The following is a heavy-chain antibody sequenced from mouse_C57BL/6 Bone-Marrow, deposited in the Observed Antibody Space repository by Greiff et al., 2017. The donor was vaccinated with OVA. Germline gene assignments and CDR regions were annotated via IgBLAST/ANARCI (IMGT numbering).Heavy chain of an antibody. CDR2: IGPGSGST. V-gene: IGHV1-77*01. J-gene: IGHJ1*03. D-gene: IGHD1-2*01. CDR3: ARWRPLLPHLYCDV. CDR1: GYTFTDYY. Sequence: VQLQQSGAELVKPGASVKISCKASGYTFTDYYINWVKQRPGQGLEWIGKIGPGSGSTYYNEKFKGKATLTSDKSSSTAYMQLSSLTSEDSGVYLCARWRPLLPHLYCDVWGRGTTVTVSS.